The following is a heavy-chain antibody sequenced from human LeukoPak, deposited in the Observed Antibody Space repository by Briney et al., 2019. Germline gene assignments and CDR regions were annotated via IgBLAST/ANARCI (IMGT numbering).Heavy chain of an antibody. CDR2: ISTSSYDI. CDR3: AKISHDYGDSADY. V-gene: IGHV3-21*01. CDR1: GFTFSSYS. Sequence: GGSLRLSCAASGFTFSSYSMNCVRQAPGKGLEWVSSISTSSYDIYYADSVKGRFTISRDNAKNSLYLQMNSLRAEDTAMYYCAKISHDYGDSADYWGQGTLVTVSS. D-gene: IGHD4-17*01. J-gene: IGHJ4*02.